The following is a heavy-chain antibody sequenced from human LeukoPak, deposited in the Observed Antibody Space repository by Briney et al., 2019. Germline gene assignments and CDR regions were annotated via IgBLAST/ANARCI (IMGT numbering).Heavy chain of an antibody. V-gene: IGHV3-53*01. CDR3: AKDGWFGELSHYYYYGMDV. D-gene: IGHD3-10*01. J-gene: IGHJ6*02. Sequence: GGSLRLSCAASGFTVSSNYMSWVRQAPGKGLEWVSVIYSGGSTYYADSVKGRFTISRDNSKNTLYLQMNSLRAEDTAVYYCAKDGWFGELSHYYYYGMDVWGQGTTATVSS. CDR2: IYSGGST. CDR1: GFTVSSNY.